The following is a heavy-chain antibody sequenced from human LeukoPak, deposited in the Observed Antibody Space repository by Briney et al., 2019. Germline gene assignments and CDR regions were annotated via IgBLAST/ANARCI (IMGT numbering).Heavy chain of an antibody. CDR1: GFAFSSYA. D-gene: IGHD3/OR15-3a*01. CDR3: ARDAAMDWLGDLYYMDV. J-gene: IGHJ6*03. V-gene: IGHV3-30-3*01. Sequence: GRSLRLSCAASGFAFSSYAMHWVRQAPDKGLEWVAVTSYAESTTYYADSVEGRFTISRDNSKSTLFLQMNSLRVEDTAVYYCARDAAMDWLGDLYYMDVWGKGTTVIVSS. CDR2: TSYAESTT.